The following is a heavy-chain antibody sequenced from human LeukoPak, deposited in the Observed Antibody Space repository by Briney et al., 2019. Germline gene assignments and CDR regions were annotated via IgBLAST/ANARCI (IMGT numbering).Heavy chain of an antibody. V-gene: IGHV4-30-2*01. D-gene: IGHD6-13*01. J-gene: IGHJ5*02. CDR2: IYHSGST. CDR1: GGSISSGGYS. CDR3: ASSLPGIAAAGTLLGVNWFDP. Sequence: PSETLSLTCAVSGGSISSGGYSWSWIRQPPGKGLEWIGYIYHSGSTYYNPSLKSRVTISVDRSKNQFSLKLSSVTAADTAVYYCASSLPGIAAAGTLLGVNWFDPWGQGTLVTVSS.